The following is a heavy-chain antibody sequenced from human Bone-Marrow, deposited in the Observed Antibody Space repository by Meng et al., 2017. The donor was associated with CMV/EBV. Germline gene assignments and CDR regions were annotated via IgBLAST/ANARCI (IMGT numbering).Heavy chain of an antibody. CDR1: GGSFSGYY. J-gene: IGHJ5*02. V-gene: IGHV4-34*01. CDR3: ARGSYAAAYNWFDP. CDR2: INHSGST. Sequence: GSLRLSCAVYGGSFSGYYWSWIRQPPGKGLEWIGEINHSGSTNYNPSLKSRVTISVDTSKNQFPLKLSSVTAADTAVYYCARGSYAAAYNWFDPWGQGTLVTVSS. D-gene: IGHD6-13*01.